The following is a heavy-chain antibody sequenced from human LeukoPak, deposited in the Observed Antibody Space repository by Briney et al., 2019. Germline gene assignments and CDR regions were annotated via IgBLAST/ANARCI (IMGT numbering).Heavy chain of an antibody. CDR3: ARLPIVVVPSTSFDI. CDR2: INYSGTT. J-gene: IGHJ3*02. V-gene: IGHV4-39*01. CDR1: GASISSSSYY. Sequence: PPETLSLTCTVSGASISSSSYYWGWIRQPPGKGLEWIGSINYSGTTYYNPSLKSRVTISVDTSKNQFSLKLSSVTAADTAVYYCARLPIVVVPSTSFDIWGQGTMVTVSS. D-gene: IGHD2-2*01.